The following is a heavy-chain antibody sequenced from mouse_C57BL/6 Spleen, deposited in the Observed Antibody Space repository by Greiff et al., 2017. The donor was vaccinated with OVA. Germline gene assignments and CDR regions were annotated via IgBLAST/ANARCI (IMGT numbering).Heavy chain of an antibody. V-gene: IGHV1-55*01. D-gene: IGHD1-1*02. CDR3: ARWWVHEGVDY. J-gene: IGHJ2*01. Sequence: QVQLKQPGAELVKPGASVKMSCKASGYTFTSYWITWVKQRPGQGLERIGDIYPGSGSTNYNEKFKSKATLTVDTSSSTDYMQLSSLTSEDSAVYYCARWWVHEGVDYWGQGTTLTVSS. CDR2: IYPGSGST. CDR1: GYTFTSYW.